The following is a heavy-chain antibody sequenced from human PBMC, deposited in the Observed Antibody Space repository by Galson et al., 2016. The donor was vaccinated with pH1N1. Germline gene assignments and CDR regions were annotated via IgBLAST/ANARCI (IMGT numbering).Heavy chain of an antibody. J-gene: IGHJ6*02. Sequence: SLRLSCAASGFTFHDYTMHWVRQTPGKGLEWVSLVSWDGGSTYYADYVKGRFTVSRDNSKNSLYLQMNSLGSEDTALYYCAKEIQRGSYGMDVWGRGTTVTVSS. CDR2: VSWDGGST. CDR1: GFTFHDYT. CDR3: AKEIQRGSYGMDV. V-gene: IGHV3-43*01. D-gene: IGHD3-16*01.